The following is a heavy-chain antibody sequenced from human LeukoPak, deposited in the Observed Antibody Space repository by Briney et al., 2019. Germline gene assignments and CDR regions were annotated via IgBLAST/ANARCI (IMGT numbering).Heavy chain of an antibody. V-gene: IGHV4-34*01. CDR2: INHSGST. Sequence: PSETLSLTCAVYGGSFSGYYWSWIRQPPGKGLEWIGEINHSGSTNYNPSLKSRVTISVDTSKNQFSLKLSSVTAADTAVYYCARGISIAAAGRNWFDPWGQGTLVTVSS. D-gene: IGHD6-13*01. CDR1: GGSFSGYY. CDR3: ARGISIAAAGRNWFDP. J-gene: IGHJ5*02.